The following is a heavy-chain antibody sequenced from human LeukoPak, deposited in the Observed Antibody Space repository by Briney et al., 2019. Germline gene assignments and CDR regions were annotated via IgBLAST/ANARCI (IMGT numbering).Heavy chain of an antibody. CDR3: ASGGSSGWYIYDMDV. J-gene: IGHJ6*03. V-gene: IGHV4-61*02. Sequence: SQTLSLTCTVSGGSISSGSYYWSWIRQPAGKGLEWIGRIYTSGSTNYNPSLKSRVTISVDTSKNQFSLKLSSVTAADTAVYYCASGGSSGWYIYDMDVWVKGTTVTVSS. CDR1: GGSISSGSYY. D-gene: IGHD6-19*01. CDR2: IYTSGST.